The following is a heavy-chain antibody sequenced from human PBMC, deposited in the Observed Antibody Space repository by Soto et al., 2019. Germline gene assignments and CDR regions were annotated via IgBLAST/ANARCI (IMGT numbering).Heavy chain of an antibody. CDR2: IYHSGITGST. CDR3: AGFSSSSLVDWFDP. J-gene: IGHJ5*02. V-gene: IGHV4-59*01. Sequence: TLSLTCTVSGASISSYYWTWIRQPPGKGLEWIGYIYHSGITGSTNYSPSLKSRVTISVDTSKDQFSLILRSVTAADTAVYYCAGFSSSSLVDWFDPWGQGTLVTVSS. CDR1: GASISSYY. D-gene: IGHD6-6*01.